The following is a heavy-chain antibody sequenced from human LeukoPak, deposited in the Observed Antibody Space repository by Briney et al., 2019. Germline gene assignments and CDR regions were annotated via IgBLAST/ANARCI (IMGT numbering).Heavy chain of an antibody. V-gene: IGHV1-69*06. Sequence: GASVKVSCKASGGTFSSYAISWVRQAPGQGLEWMGGIIPIFGTANYAQKFQGRVTITADKSTSTAYMELSSLRSEDTAVYYCVYYYDSSGHYFDYWGQGTLVTVSS. CDR3: VYYYDSSGHYFDY. CDR1: GGTFSSYA. CDR2: IIPIFGTA. D-gene: IGHD3-22*01. J-gene: IGHJ4*02.